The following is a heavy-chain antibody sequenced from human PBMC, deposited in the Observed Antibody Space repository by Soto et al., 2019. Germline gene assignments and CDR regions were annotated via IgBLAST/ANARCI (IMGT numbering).Heavy chain of an antibody. V-gene: IGHV4-30-4*02. J-gene: IGHJ4*02. D-gene: IGHD6-6*01. CDR1: GGSISSGDYY. CDR3: ARASSSGTFDY. Sequence: SDTLSLTCTVSGGSISSGDYYWSWIRQPPGKGLEWIGYTYYSGSTYYNPSLKSRVTISVDTSKNQFSLKLSSVTAADTAVYYCARASSSGTFDYWGRGTLVTVSS. CDR2: TYYSGST.